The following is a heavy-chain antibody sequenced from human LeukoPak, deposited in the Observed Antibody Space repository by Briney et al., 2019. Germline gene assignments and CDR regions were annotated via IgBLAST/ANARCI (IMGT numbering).Heavy chain of an antibody. CDR3: ARDRYYGDYPELVDY. CDR2: ISSSSSYI. D-gene: IGHD4-17*01. J-gene: IGHJ4*02. Sequence: PGGSLRLSCAASGFIFSSSWMSWVRQAPGKGLEWVSSISSSSSYIYYADSVKGRFTISRDNAKNSLYLQMNSLRAEDTAVYYCARDRYYGDYPELVDYWGQGTLVTVSS. CDR1: GFIFSSSW. V-gene: IGHV3-21*01.